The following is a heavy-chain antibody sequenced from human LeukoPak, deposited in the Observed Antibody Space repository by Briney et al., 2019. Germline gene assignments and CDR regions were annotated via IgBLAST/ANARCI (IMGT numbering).Heavy chain of an antibody. CDR3: ARDRGGLTYGKDI. Sequence: PSETLSLTCAVSGDSFISNYWWNWVRQSPGKGLEWIGEIYHSGTTNYNPSLKSRVSISLDKSKNQLSLKVNSVTAADTAVYYCARDRGGLTYGKDIWGQGTTVTVSS. V-gene: IGHV4-4*02. J-gene: IGHJ6*02. D-gene: IGHD2-15*01. CDR2: IYHSGTT. CDR1: GDSFISNYW.